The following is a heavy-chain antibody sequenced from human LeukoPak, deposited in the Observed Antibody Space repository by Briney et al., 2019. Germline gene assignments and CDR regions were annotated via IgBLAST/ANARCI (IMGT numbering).Heavy chain of an antibody. CDR3: ARQRRYCSGDNCYQRTFDY. CDR1: GFTFDDYA. J-gene: IGHJ4*02. V-gene: IGHV3-9*01. Sequence: GGSLRLSCAASGFTFDDYAMHWVRQAPGKGLEWVSGTSWNSGSIGYADSVKGRFTISRDNAKNSLYLQMNSLRAEDTAVYYCARQRRYCSGDNCYQRTFDYWGQGTLVTVSS. CDR2: TSWNSGSI. D-gene: IGHD2-15*01.